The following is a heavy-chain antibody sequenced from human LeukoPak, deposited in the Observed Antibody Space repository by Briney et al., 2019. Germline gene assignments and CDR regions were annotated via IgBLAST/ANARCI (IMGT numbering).Heavy chain of an antibody. CDR3: ARGCYDYVWGSYRTMNAFDI. J-gene: IGHJ3*02. CDR2: IDHSGST. CDR1: GGSFSGYY. V-gene: IGHV4-34*01. Sequence: SETLSLTCAVYGGSFSGYYWSWIRQPPGKGLEWIGEIDHSGSTNYNPSLKSRVTISVDTSKNQFSLKLSSVTAADTAVYYCARGCYDYVWGSYRTMNAFDIWGQGTMVTVSS. D-gene: IGHD3-16*02.